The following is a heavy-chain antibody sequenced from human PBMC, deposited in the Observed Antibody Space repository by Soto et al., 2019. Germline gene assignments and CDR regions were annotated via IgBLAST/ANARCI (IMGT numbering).Heavy chain of an antibody. CDR2: ISYDGSNK. J-gene: IGHJ4*02. D-gene: IGHD4-17*01. CDR1: GFTFSSYG. CDR3: AKADGTVTTCYFDY. Sequence: QVQLVESGGGVVQPGRSLRLSCAASGFTFSSYGMHWVRQAPGKGLEWVAVISYDGSNKYYADSVKGRFTISRDNSKNTLYLQMNRLRAEDTAVYYCAKADGTVTTCYFDYWGQGTLVTVSS. V-gene: IGHV3-30*18.